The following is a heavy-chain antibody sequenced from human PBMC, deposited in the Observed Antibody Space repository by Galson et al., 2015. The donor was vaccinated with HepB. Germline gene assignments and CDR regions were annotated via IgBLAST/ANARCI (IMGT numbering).Heavy chain of an antibody. Sequence: SLRLSCAVSGLTLRSYAMHWVRQAPGKGLEWVAVISYDGSKKYYADSVKGRFTISRDNSKNTLSLQMNSLRVADTAVYYCVRDHYDFWSGYPSGRVFQFDSWGRGTLVTVSS. CDR2: ISYDGSKK. CDR3: VRDHYDFWSGYPSGRVFQFDS. V-gene: IGHV3-30-3*01. D-gene: IGHD3-3*01. J-gene: IGHJ4*02. CDR1: GLTLRSYA.